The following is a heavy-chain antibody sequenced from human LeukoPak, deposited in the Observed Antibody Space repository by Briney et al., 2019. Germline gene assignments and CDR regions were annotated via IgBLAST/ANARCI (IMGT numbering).Heavy chain of an antibody. V-gene: IGHV1-18*01. CDR3: ARDRDLDSTPYFDY. D-gene: IGHD3-9*01. CDR2: ISAYNGNT. J-gene: IGHJ4*02. Sequence: ASVKVSCKASGYTFTSYGISWVRQAPGQGLEWMGWISAYNGNTNYAQKLQGRVTMTTDTPTSTAYMELRSLRSDDTAVYYCARDRDLDSTPYFDYWGQGTLVTVSS. CDR1: GYTFTSYG.